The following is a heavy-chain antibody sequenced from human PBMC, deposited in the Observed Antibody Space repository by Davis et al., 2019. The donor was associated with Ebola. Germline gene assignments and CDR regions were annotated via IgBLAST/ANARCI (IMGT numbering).Heavy chain of an antibody. CDR1: GASVSSSSYF. CDR2: IAYTGNT. Sequence: PSETLSLTCTVSGASVSSSSYFWGWIRQPPGKGLEWIGYIAYTGNTIYNPSLKSRVTISGDTSKKQFSLRLSSVTAADTAVYYCARGGLVPAALYLWGQGTLVTVSS. J-gene: IGHJ4*02. V-gene: IGHV4-61*01. CDR3: ARGGLVPAALYL. D-gene: IGHD2-2*01.